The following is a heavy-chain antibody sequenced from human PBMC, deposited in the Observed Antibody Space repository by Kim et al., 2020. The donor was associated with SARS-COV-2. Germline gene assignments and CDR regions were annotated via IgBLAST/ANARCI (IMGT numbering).Heavy chain of an antibody. CDR3: ASASGSGWRPPAY. Sequence: YDSDAVRGRFTVSRDIATNSLYLQMNSLRVEDTAVYYCASASGSGWRPPAYWGQGALVTVSS. V-gene: IGHV3-11*04. J-gene: IGHJ4*02. D-gene: IGHD6-19*01.